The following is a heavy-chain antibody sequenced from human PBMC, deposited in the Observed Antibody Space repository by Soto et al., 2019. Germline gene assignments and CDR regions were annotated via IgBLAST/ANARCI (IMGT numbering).Heavy chain of an antibody. CDR3: ARDPPLSMIVVVGVDDF. J-gene: IGHJ4*02. CDR1: GFTLTNEN. CDR2: ISSRSTFI. Sequence: GGSLRLSCTVLGFTLTNENMTWVRQAPGKGLEWVSSISSRSTFINYADSVKGRFTISRDNDKGLVYLQMNSLRAEDTAVYYCARDPPLSMIVVVGVDDFWGQGTLVTVSS. D-gene: IGHD3-22*01. V-gene: IGHV3-21*06.